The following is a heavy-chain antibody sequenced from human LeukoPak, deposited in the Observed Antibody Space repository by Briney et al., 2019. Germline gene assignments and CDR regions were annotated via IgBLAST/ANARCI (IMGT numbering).Heavy chain of an antibody. J-gene: IGHJ2*01. Sequence: GGSLRLSCAASGFTFSTYVMHWVRQPPGKGLMWVSRISHDGTVTSYGDSVRGRFTVSRDNAKNTLYLQMNSLRDEDTAVYYCTRDVDFNFFDFWGRGTLVTVSS. CDR2: ISHDGTVT. CDR3: TRDVDFNFFDF. CDR1: GFTFSTYV. D-gene: IGHD3-3*01. V-gene: IGHV3-74*03.